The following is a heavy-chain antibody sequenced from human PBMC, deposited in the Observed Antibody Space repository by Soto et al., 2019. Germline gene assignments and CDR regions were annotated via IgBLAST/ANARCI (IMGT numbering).Heavy chain of an antibody. D-gene: IGHD2-2*01. V-gene: IGHV3-7*01. CDR3: ARNLFVVVVPAAWRMDV. Sequence: EVQLVESGGGLVQPGGSLRLSCAASGFTFSSYWMTWVRQAPGKGLEWVANIKQDGSETYYVDSVKGRFTISRDNAKNSLYLQMNSLRAEDTAVYYCARNLFVVVVPAAWRMDVWGKGTTVTVSS. CDR1: GFTFSSYW. CDR2: IKQDGSET. J-gene: IGHJ6*04.